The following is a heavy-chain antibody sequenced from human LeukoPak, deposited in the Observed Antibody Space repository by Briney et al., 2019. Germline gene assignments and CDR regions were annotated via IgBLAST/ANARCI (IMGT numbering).Heavy chain of an antibody. V-gene: IGHV3-74*01. Sequence: GGSLRLSCAVSGFTFKLYWMHWVRQAPGKGPVWVSRINDDGSDTTYADSVKGRFTISRDDAKNMLFLQMNSLRAEDTAVYYCARDPLDWGQGTLVTVSS. CDR3: ARDPLD. J-gene: IGHJ4*02. CDR1: GFTFKLYW. CDR2: INDDGSDT.